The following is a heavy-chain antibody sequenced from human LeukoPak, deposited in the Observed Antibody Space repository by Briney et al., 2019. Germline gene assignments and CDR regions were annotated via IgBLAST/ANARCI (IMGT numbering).Heavy chain of an antibody. CDR1: GGSISSGGYY. V-gene: IGHV4-31*03. Sequence: SETLSLTCTVSGGSISSGGYYWSWIRQHPGKGLEWIGYIYYSGSTYYNPSLKSRVTISVDTSKNQFSLKLSSVTAADTAVYYCARWTPGPYDSSEYWGQGTLVTVSS. J-gene: IGHJ4*02. D-gene: IGHD3-22*01. CDR3: ARWTPGPYDSSEY. CDR2: IYYSGST.